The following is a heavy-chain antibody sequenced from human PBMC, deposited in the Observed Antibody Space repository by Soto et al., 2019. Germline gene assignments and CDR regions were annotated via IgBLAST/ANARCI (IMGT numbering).Heavy chain of an antibody. D-gene: IGHD3-3*01. J-gene: IGHJ5*02. CDR1: GYSFTSYW. CDR2: IDPSDSYT. CDR3: ARFDVGALAP. Sequence: GESLKISCQGSGYSFTSYWISWVRQMPGKGLEWMGRIDPSDSYTNYSPSFQGHVTISADKSISTAYLQWSSLKATDTAMYYCARFDVGALAPWGQGTLVTVSS. V-gene: IGHV5-10-1*01.